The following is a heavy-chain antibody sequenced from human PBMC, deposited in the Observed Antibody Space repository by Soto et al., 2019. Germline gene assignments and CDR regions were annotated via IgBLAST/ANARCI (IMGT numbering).Heavy chain of an antibody. CDR2: ISGRVGRS. V-gene: IGHV3-23*01. J-gene: IGHJ4*02. CDR1: GFTFSNYA. CDR3: AKAYFVWSSEQPYYFDY. Sequence: EVQVLDSGGGLVQPGGSLRLSCAASGFTFSNYAMTWVRQGPGKGLEWVPGISGRVGRSYYADSVKGRFTISRDNSKSTLYLQMNSLRAEDTAVYYCAKAYFVWSSEQPYYFDYWGQGTLVTVSS. D-gene: IGHD3-16*01.